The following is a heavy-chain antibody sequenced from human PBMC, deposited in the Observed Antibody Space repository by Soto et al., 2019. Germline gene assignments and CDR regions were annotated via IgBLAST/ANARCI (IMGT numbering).Heavy chain of an antibody. V-gene: IGHV4-39*01. J-gene: IGHJ4*02. CDR1: AGFLSSGSYY. CDR3: ARLSMTTVTTDDY. Sequence: SETLPLTCTVSAGFLSSGSYYLGWIRQPPGKGLEWIGSIYYSGSTYYNPSLKSRVTISVDTSKNQFSLKLSSVTAADTAVYYCARLSMTTVTTDDYWGQGTLVTVSS. D-gene: IGHD4-17*01. CDR2: IYYSGST.